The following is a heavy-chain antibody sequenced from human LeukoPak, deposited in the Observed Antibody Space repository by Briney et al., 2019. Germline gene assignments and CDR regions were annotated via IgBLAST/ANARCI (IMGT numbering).Heavy chain of an antibody. D-gene: IGHD6-25*01. CDR3: ARDRRGAADY. J-gene: IGHJ4*02. CDR2: INHSGST. V-gene: IGHV4-34*01. CDR1: GGSFSGYY. Sequence: SETLSLTCAVYGGSFSGYYWSWIRQPPGKGLEWIGEINHSGSTNYNPSLKSRVTISVDTSKNQFSLKLSSVTAADTAVYYCARDRRGAADYWGQGTLVTVSS.